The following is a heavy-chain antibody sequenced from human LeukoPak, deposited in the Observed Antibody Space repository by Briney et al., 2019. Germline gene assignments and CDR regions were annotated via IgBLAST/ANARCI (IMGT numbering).Heavy chain of an antibody. D-gene: IGHD3-10*01. CDR3: ASGFGGSGSYPHDMNFDY. CDR2: IKYDASST. J-gene: IGHJ4*02. Sequence: GGSLRLSCADSGFTFSSHWMHWVRQAPGKGLVWVSRIKYDASSTSYADSVKGRFTISRDNAKNTLYLQMNSLRAEDTAVYYCASGFGGSGSYPHDMNFDYWGQGTLVTVSS. V-gene: IGHV3-74*01. CDR1: GFTFSSHW.